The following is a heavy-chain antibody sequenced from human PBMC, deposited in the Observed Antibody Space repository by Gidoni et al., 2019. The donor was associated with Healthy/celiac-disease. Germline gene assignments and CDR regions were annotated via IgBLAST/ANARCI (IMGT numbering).Heavy chain of an antibody. CDR2: IYQSGST. CDR1: GGSISSSNW. CDR3: ARRSVAGPFTSLDP. V-gene: IGHV4-4*02. J-gene: IGHJ5*02. Sequence: HVQLQESGPGLLKPSGTLSLTCAVSGGSISSSNWWSWVRQPPGKGLEWIGEIYQSGSTNYNPSLKSRVTISVDKYKNQFSLKLSSVTAADTAVYYWARRSVAGPFTSLDPWGQGTLVTVSS. D-gene: IGHD6-19*01.